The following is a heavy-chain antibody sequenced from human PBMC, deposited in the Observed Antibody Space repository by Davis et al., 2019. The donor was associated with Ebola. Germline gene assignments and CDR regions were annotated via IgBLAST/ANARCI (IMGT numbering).Heavy chain of an antibody. V-gene: IGHV1-69*13. D-gene: IGHD1-1*01. J-gene: IGHJ4*02. CDR2: IIPIFGTA. CDR3: ARAQFPTTSDH. CDR1: GGTFSSYT. Sequence: SVKVSCKASGGTFSSYTISWVRPAPGQGLEWMGGIIPIFGTANYAQKFQGRVTITADESTSTAYMEVGILRSDDTAVYYCARAQFPTTSDHWGQGTLVTVSS.